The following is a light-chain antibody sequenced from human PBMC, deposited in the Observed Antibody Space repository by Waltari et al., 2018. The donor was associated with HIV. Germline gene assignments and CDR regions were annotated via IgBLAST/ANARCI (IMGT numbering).Light chain of an antibody. CDR3: QLYLASPPEYT. J-gene: IGKJ2*01. V-gene: IGKV3-20*01. CDR1: QSVISSY. CDR2: GTS. Sequence: EIVLTQSPGTLSLPPGERATLSCRASQSVISSYVAWYQQKPGQAPRLLIYGTSSRATGIPDIFSGYGSGTDFTLTISRLEPEDFAVYYCQLYLASPPEYTFGQGTKLEIK.